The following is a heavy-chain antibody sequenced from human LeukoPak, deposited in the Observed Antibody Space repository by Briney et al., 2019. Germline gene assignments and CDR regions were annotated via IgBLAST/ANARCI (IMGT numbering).Heavy chain of an antibody. D-gene: IGHD3-10*01. V-gene: IGHV1-8*01. CDR3: ARYYYGSGSYSNWFDP. CDR1: GYTFTSYD. CDR2: MNPNSGNT. J-gene: IGHJ5*02. Sequence: GASVKVSCKASGYTFTSYDIDWVRQAPGQGLEWMGWMNPNSGNTGYAQKFQGRVTMTRNTSISTAYMELSSLRSEDTAVYYCARYYYGSGSYSNWFDPWGQGTLVTVSS.